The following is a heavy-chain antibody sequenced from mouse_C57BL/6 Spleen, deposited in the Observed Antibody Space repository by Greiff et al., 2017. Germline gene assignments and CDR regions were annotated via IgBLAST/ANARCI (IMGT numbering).Heavy chain of an antibody. CDR1: GYTFTSYW. J-gene: IGHJ2*01. CDR2: IHPNSGST. D-gene: IGHD2-4*01. CDR3: AAREIYYDYAIDY. Sequence: QVQLQQPGAELVKPGASVTLSCKASGYTFTSYWMHWVKQRPGQGLEWIGMIHPNSGSTNYNEKFKSKATLTVDKSSSTAYMQLSSLTSEDSAVYYCAAREIYYDYAIDYWGQGTTLTVAS. V-gene: IGHV1-64*01.